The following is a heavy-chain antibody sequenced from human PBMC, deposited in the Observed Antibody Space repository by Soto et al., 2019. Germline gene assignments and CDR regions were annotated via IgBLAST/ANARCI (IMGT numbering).Heavy chain of an antibody. Sequence: GGSLRLSCAASGFTFSSYGMHWVRQAPGKGLEWVAVIWYDGSNKYYADSVKGRFTISRDNSKNTLYLQMNSLRAEDTAVYYCAREIVGATMGGHAFDIWGQGTMVTVSS. CDR2: IWYDGSNK. J-gene: IGHJ3*02. D-gene: IGHD1-26*01. CDR3: AREIVGATMGGHAFDI. CDR1: GFTFSSYG. V-gene: IGHV3-33*01.